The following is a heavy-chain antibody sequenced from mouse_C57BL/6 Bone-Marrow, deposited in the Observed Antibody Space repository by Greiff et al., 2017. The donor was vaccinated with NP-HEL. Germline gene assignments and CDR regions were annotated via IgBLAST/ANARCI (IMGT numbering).Heavy chain of an antibody. Sequence: VQLKQSGAELVRPGASVKLSCTASGFNITYDYMHWVKPRPEQGLEWIGWIDPENGDTDYASKFQGKATITADTSSNTAYLQLSSLTSEDTAVYYCTTPLSTVPGYWGQGTTLTVSS. V-gene: IGHV14-4*01. CDR3: TTPLSTVPGY. CDR1: GFNITYDY. D-gene: IGHD1-1*01. CDR2: IDPENGDT. J-gene: IGHJ2*01.